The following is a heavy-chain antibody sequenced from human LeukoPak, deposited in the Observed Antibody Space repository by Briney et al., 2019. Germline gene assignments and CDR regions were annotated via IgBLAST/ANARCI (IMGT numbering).Heavy chain of an antibody. CDR2: VNSDGSST. D-gene: IGHD2-2*01. CDR1: GFTFSNYW. CDR3: AKVPSSTSAYYYYGMDV. V-gene: IGHV3-74*01. Sequence: GGSLRLSCAASGFTFSNYWMHWVRQAPGKGLVWVSRVNSDGSSTGYADSVKGRFTISRDSAKNTLYLQMNSLRAEDTAVYYCAKVPSSTSAYYYYGMDVWGQGTTVTVSS. J-gene: IGHJ6*02.